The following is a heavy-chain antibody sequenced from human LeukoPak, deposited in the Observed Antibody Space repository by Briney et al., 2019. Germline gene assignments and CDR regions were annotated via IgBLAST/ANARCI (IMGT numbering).Heavy chain of an antibody. D-gene: IGHD3-3*02. CDR1: GGSISSYY. CDR3: ATSPRRALANWFDP. CDR2: ISYSGST. J-gene: IGHJ5*02. V-gene: IGHV4-59*01. Sequence: SETLSLTCTVSGGSISSYYWSWIRQPPGKGLEWIGYISYSGSTNYNPSLKSRVTISVDTSKNQFSLKLRSVTPADTAVYYCATSPRRALANWFDPWGQGTLVTVSS.